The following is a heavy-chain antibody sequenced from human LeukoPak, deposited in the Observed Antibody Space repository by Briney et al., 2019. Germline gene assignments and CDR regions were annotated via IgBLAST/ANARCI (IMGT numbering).Heavy chain of an antibody. CDR2: INHSGST. D-gene: IGHD6-19*01. CDR1: GGSFSGYY. J-gene: IGHJ5*02. CDR3: ARVRSPIAVAGARWFDP. V-gene: IGHV4-34*01. Sequence: SETLSLTCAAYGGSFSGYYWSWIRQPPGKGLEWIGEINHSGSTNYNPSLKSRVTISVDTSKNQFSLKLSSVTAADTAVYYCARVRSPIAVAGARWFDPWGQGTLVTVSS.